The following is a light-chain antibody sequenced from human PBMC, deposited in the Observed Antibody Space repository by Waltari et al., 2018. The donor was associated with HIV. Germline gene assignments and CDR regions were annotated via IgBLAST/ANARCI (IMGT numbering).Light chain of an antibody. J-gene: IGLJ2*01. CDR1: SSNIGSNY. CDR3: AAWDDSLL. V-gene: IGLV1-47*01. CDR2: RNN. Sequence: QSVLTQPPSASGTPGQRVTISCSGRSSNIGSNYVYWYQHLPGTAPNLLIYRNNQRPSGVPDRFSGSKSGTSAALAISGLRSEDEADYYCAAWDDSLLFGGGTKLTVL.